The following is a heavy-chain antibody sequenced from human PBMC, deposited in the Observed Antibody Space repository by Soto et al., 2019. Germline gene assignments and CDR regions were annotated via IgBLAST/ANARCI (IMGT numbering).Heavy chain of an antibody. D-gene: IGHD5-18*01. CDR3: ARGAMAKFDY. Sequence: AVKGSCQSSGGTFGIYGVAWLLQAPGQGLEWMGGFIAMLGTPTYAKKVQGRATITADESLTSSYLELRSRRSEDTAVYFCARGAMAKFDYWGQGSGVTVA. V-gene: IGHV1-69*13. CDR1: GGTFGIYG. J-gene: IGHJ4*02. CDR2: FIAMLGTP.